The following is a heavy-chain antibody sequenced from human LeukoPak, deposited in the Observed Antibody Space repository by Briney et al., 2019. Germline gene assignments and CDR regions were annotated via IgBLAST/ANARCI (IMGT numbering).Heavy chain of an antibody. CDR3: ARGRLSHCSSTSCYLGPAVW. D-gene: IGHD2-2*01. CDR2: ISVYNGNT. V-gene: IGHV1-18*01. Sequence: ASVKVSCKASGYTFTSYGISWVRPAPGQGLGWMGWISVYNGNTNYAQKLQGRVTMTTDTSTSTAYMELRSLRSDDTAVYYCARGRLSHCSSTSCYLGPAVWWGQGALVTVSS. CDR1: GYTFTSYG. J-gene: IGHJ4*02.